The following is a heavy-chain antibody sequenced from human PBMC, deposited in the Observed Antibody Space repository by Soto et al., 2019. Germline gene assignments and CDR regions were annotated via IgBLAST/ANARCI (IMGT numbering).Heavy chain of an antibody. CDR3: ARDPGLEQQLVGGAFDI. J-gene: IGHJ3*02. D-gene: IGHD6-13*01. Sequence: SQTLSLTFAISGDSVSCNRAAWTWTRQSPSRGLEWLGRTYYRSKWYNDYAVSVKSRITINPDTSKNQFSLQLNSVTPEDTAVYYCARDPGLEQQLVGGAFDIWGQGTMVTVSS. V-gene: IGHV6-1*01. CDR1: GDSVSCNRAA. CDR2: TYYRSKWYN.